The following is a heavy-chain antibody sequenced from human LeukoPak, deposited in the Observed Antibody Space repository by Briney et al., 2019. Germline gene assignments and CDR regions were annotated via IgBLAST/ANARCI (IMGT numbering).Heavy chain of an antibody. Sequence: GGSLRLSCAASGFTFSSYAMHWVRQAPGKGLGWVAVISYDGSNKYYADSVKGRFTISRDNSRNTLYLQMNSLRAQDTAVYYCARDDRYSSGASTLYAFDTWGQGKMVTVSS. V-gene: IGHV3-30*04. CDR2: ISYDGSNK. D-gene: IGHD6-19*01. J-gene: IGHJ3*02. CDR1: GFTFSSYA. CDR3: ARDDRYSSGASTLYAFDT.